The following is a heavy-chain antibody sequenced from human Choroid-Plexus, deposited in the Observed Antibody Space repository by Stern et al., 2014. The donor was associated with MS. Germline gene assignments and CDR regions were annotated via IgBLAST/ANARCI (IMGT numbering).Heavy chain of an antibody. Sequence: QVQLVESGGGVAQPGRPLILSCAASGFTFSNFCMHWVRQAPGKGLEWVALISYDGSDKYYADSVKGRFTIFRDNSKNTLYMHMNSLRAEDTAVYYCAKDRQWSTYFFDYWGHGSLVTVSS. CDR2: ISYDGSDK. D-gene: IGHD2-15*01. CDR3: AKDRQWSTYFFDY. V-gene: IGHV3-30*18. CDR1: GFTFSNFC. J-gene: IGHJ4*01.